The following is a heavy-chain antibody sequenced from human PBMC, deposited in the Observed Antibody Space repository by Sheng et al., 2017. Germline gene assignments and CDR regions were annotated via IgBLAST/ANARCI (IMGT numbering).Heavy chain of an antibody. J-gene: IGHJ4*02. CDR2: ISGYNGYT. CDR3: ARGGYGSAEGDY. Sequence: QVQLVQSGAEMKKPGASVKVSCKTSGYTFTSHGINWVRQAPGQGLEWMGWISGYNGYTHYARRLQGRVTMTTDTSTTTAYMELRSLTVDDTAVYYCARGGYGSAEGDYWGQGTLVAVSS. CDR1: GYTFTSHG. V-gene: IGHV1-18*01. D-gene: IGHD2-15*01.